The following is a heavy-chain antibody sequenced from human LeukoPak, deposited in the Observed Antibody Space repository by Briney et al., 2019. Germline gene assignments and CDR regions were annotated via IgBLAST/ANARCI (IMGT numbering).Heavy chain of an antibody. Sequence: GGSLRLSCAASGFTFSSYWMHWVRQAPGKGLVWVSRISTDGSSTSYAGSVKGRFTISRDNAKNTLYLQMNSLRAEDTAVHYCARGSTSYWYFDLWGRGTLVTVSS. J-gene: IGHJ2*01. CDR3: ARGSTSYWYFDL. CDR1: GFTFSSYW. CDR2: ISTDGSST. D-gene: IGHD2-2*01. V-gene: IGHV3-74*01.